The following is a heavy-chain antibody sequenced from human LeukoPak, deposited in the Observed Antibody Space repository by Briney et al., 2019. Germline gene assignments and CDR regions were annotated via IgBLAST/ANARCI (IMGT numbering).Heavy chain of an antibody. V-gene: IGHV3-21*01. J-gene: IGHJ4*02. CDR2: ISSISTYI. CDR3: ARLSGNYLSYYFDY. D-gene: IGHD1-26*01. Sequence: PGGSLRLSCAASGFTISGYSMNWVRQAPGKGLEWVSSISSISTYIYYADSVKGRFTISRDNAKNSLYLQMNSLRAEDTAVYYCARLSGNYLSYYFDYWGQGTLVTVSS. CDR1: GFTISGYS.